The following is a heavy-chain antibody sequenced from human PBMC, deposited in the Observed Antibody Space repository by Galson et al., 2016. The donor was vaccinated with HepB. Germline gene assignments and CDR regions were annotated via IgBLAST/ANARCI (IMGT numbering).Heavy chain of an antibody. D-gene: IGHD3-22*01. V-gene: IGHV3-30*18. CDR1: GFTFSTYG. J-gene: IGHJ4*02. CDR2: ISYDGSNK. Sequence: SLRLSCAASGFTFSTYGMHWVRQAPGKGLEWVAVISYDGSNKYYADSVKGRFTISRDKSKNTLYLQMNSLRAEDTAVYYCTKDGDSTGYYYSKFNWGQGTLVTVSS. CDR3: TKDGDSTGYYYSKFN.